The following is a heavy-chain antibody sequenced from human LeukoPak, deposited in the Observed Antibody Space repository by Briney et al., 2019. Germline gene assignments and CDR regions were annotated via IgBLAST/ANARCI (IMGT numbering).Heavy chain of an antibody. CDR2: IYHSGST. J-gene: IGHJ6*03. CDR3: AMGMSYYYYMDV. V-gene: IGHV4-39*07. CDR1: GGSISSSSYY. D-gene: IGHD7-27*01. Sequence: SETLSLTCTVSGGSISSSSYYWGWIRQPPGKGLEWIGSIYHSGSTYYNPSLKSRVTISVDTSKNQFSLKLSSVTAADTAVYYCAMGMSYYYYMDVWGKGTTVTVSS.